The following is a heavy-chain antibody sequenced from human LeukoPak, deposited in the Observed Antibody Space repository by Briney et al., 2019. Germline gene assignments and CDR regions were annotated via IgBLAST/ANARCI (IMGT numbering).Heavy chain of an antibody. CDR3: ARGNYEYVWGGIDY. D-gene: IGHD3-16*01. V-gene: IGHV4-39*07. J-gene: IGHJ4*02. CDR1: GGSISSSSYY. CDR2: IYYSGST. Sequence: SETLSLTCTVSGGSISSSSYYWGWIRQPPGKGLEWIGSIYYSGSTYYNPSLKSRVTISVDTSKNQFSLKLSSVTAADTAVYYCARGNYEYVWGGIDYWGQGTLVTVSS.